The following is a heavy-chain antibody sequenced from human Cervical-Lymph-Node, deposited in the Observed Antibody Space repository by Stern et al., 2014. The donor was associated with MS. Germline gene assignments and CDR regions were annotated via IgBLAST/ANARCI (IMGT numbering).Heavy chain of an antibody. Sequence: VQLVQSGGGVVQPGRSLRLSCAASRFPFNTFTMHWVHQAPGKGLEWVAFVSSDGTNKYYSDSVKGRFTISRDNSKNTLYLQINSLRVEDTAVYYCARKRLVPNYYYGLDVWGQGTTVTVSS. V-gene: IGHV3-30*04. CDR3: ARKRLVPNYYYGLDV. CDR2: VSSDGTNK. CDR1: RFPFNTFT. D-gene: IGHD6-13*01. J-gene: IGHJ6*02.